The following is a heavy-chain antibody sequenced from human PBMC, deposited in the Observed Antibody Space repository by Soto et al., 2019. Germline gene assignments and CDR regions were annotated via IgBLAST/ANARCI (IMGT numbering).Heavy chain of an antibody. Sequence: LRLSCAASGFTFSDYYMSWIRQAPGKGLEWVSYISSSSSYTNYADSVKGRFTISRDNAKNSLYLQMSSLRAEDTAVYYCARMGVAARYNWFDPWGQGTLVTVSS. CDR3: ARMGVAARYNWFDP. D-gene: IGHD2-15*01. CDR1: GFTFSDYY. V-gene: IGHV3-11*06. J-gene: IGHJ5*02. CDR2: ISSSSSYT.